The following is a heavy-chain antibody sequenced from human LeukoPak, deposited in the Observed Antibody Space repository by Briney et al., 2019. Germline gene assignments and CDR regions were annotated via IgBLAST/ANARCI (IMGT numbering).Heavy chain of an antibody. V-gene: IGHV4-39*01. J-gene: IGHJ5*02. CDR3: ARLATAIVTSSWFDP. CDR2: IYYSGST. D-gene: IGHD5-18*01. CDR1: GGSISSSSYY. Sequence: SETLSLTCTVSGGSISSSSYYWGWIRQPPGKGLEWIGSIYYSGSTYYNPSLKSRVTISVDTSKNQFSLKLSSVTAADTAVYYCARLATAIVTSSWFDPWGQGTLVTVSS.